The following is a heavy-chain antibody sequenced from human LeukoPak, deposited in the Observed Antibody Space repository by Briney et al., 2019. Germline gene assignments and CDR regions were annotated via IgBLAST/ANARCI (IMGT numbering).Heavy chain of an antibody. CDR3: AKMGDDCSSTSCYWDWFDP. Sequence: PGGSLRLSCAASGFTFSSYAMSWVRQAPGKGLEWASAISGSGGSTYYADSVKGRFTISRDNSKNTLYLQMNSLRAEDTAVYYCAKMGDDCSSTSCYWDWFDPWGQGTLVTVSS. D-gene: IGHD2-2*01. CDR2: ISGSGGST. V-gene: IGHV3-23*01. CDR1: GFTFSSYA. J-gene: IGHJ5*02.